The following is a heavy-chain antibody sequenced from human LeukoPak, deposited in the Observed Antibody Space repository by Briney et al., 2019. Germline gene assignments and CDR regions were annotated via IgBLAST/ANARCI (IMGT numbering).Heavy chain of an antibody. D-gene: IGHD1-20*01. CDR3: AGDITYDDAFDI. V-gene: IGHV3-74*01. CDR2: INSDGSST. Sequence: GGSLRLSCAASGFTFSSYWMHRVRQAPGKGLVWVSRINSDGSSTSYADSVKGRFTISRDNAKNTLYLQMNSLRAEDTAVYYCAGDITYDDAFDIWGQGTMVTVSS. J-gene: IGHJ3*02. CDR1: GFTFSSYW.